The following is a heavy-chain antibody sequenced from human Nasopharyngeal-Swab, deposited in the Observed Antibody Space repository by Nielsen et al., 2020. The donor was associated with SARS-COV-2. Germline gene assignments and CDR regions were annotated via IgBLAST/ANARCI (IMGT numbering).Heavy chain of an antibody. J-gene: IGHJ5*02. CDR3: AKRGVAVAATSWFDP. V-gene: IGHV3-48*03. CDR1: GFTFSSYE. D-gene: IGHD2-15*01. Sequence: GGSLRLSCAASGFTFSSYEMNWVRQAPGKGLEWVSYISSSGSTIYYADSVKGRFTISRDNAKNSLYLQMNSLRAEDTAVYYCAKRGVAVAATSWFDPWGQGTLVTVSS. CDR2: ISSSGSTI.